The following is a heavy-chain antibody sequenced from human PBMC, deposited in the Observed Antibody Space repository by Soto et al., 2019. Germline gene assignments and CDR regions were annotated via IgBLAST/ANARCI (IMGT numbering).Heavy chain of an antibody. CDR3: ASDFLECGSGYSDY. CDR1: EFTFSKYW. CDR2: INQDGSQK. Sequence: GGSLRLSCAASEFTFSKYWMSWLRLAPGKGLEWVANINQDGSQKYYVESVTGRFTTSRDNAKNSLYLQMNSLRAADTPVPYRASDFLECGSGYSDYWLQ. V-gene: IGHV3-7*01. D-gene: IGHD3-3*01. J-gene: IGHJ4*02.